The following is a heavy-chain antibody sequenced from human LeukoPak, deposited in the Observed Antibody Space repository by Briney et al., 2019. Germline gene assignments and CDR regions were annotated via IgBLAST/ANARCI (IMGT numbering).Heavy chain of an antibody. J-gene: IGHJ6*03. CDR1: GGSISSGGYY. CDR2: IYYSGST. CDR3: ARVSGFWSGYYYYYYYIDV. Sequence: SQTLSLTCTVAGGSISSGGYYWSWIRQHPGKGLEWIGYIYYSGSTYYNPSLKSRVTISVDTSKNQFSLKLSSVTAADTAVYYCARVSGFWSGYYYYYYYIDVWGKGTTVTVSS. D-gene: IGHD3-3*01. V-gene: IGHV4-31*03.